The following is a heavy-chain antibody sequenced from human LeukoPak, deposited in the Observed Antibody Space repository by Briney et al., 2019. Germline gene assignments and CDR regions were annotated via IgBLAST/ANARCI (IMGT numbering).Heavy chain of an antibody. CDR3: ASAPRGYCSSTSCYFYRWFDP. Sequence: PSETLSLTCAVYGGSFSGYYWSWIRQPPGKGLEWIGEINHSGSTNYNPSLKSRVTISVDTSKNQFSLKLSSVTAADTAVYYCASAPRGYCSSTSCYFYRWFDPWGQGTLVTVSS. D-gene: IGHD2-2*01. CDR1: GGSFSGYY. CDR2: INHSGST. V-gene: IGHV4-34*01. J-gene: IGHJ5*02.